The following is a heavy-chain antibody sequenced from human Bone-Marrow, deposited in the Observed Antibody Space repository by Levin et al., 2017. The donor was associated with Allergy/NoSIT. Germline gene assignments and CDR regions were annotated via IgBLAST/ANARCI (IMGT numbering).Heavy chain of an antibody. CDR3: AKGGDGYSWGWTAFDY. CDR2: IGGTADAT. Sequence: PGGSLRLSCAASGFNFGTYAMSWVRQAPGKGLEWVSSIGGTADATYYAASVKGRFIISRDNSKDTLFLHMRSLRVEDTGLYYCAKGGDGYSWGWTAFDYWGHGSLVTVSS. CDR1: GFNFGTYA. V-gene: IGHV3-23*01. D-gene: IGHD5-24*01. J-gene: IGHJ4*01.